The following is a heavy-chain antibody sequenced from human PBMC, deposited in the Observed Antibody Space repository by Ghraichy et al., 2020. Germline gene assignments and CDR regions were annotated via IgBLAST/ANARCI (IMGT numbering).Heavy chain of an antibody. CDR3: AKDFGFEWFGEKGENYFDY. Sequence: GGSLRLSCAASGFTFDDYAMHWVRQAPGKGLEWVSGISWNSGSIGYADSVKGRFTISRDNAKNSLYLQMNSLRAEDTALYYCAKDFGFEWFGEKGENYFDYWGQGTLVTVSS. D-gene: IGHD3-10*01. J-gene: IGHJ4*02. V-gene: IGHV3-9*01. CDR2: ISWNSGSI. CDR1: GFTFDDYA.